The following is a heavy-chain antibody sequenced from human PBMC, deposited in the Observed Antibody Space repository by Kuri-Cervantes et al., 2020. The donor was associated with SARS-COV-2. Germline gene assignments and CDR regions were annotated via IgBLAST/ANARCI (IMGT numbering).Heavy chain of an antibody. Sequence: SETLSLTCTVSGGSISSYYWSWIRQPAGKGLEWIGRIYTSGSTNYNPSLNSRVTMSVDTSKNQFSLKLSSVTAADTAVYYCARDLLLPHTIFGVVHTEVYYYYYMDVWGQGTTVTVSS. CDR2: IYTSGST. D-gene: IGHD3-3*01. J-gene: IGHJ6*03. CDR1: GGSISSYY. CDR3: ARDLLLPHTIFGVVHTEVYYYYYMDV. V-gene: IGHV4-4*07.